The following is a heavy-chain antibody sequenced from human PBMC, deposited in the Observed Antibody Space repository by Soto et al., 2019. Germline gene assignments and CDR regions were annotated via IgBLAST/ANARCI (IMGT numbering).Heavy chain of an antibody. CDR3: AGVRGPYCGGECYPPTPNWFDP. J-gene: IGHJ5*02. D-gene: IGHD2-21*01. CDR2: IYHSRST. CDR1: GGSISSGGYS. Sequence: QLQLQESGSGLVKPSQTLSLTCAVSGGSISSGGYSWSWIRQPPGKGLEWIGYIYHSRSTYYNPSLKRRITISVDRSKNQFSLKLSSVTAADSAVYYCAGVRGPYCGGECYPPTPNWFDPWGQGTLVTVSS. V-gene: IGHV4-30-2*01.